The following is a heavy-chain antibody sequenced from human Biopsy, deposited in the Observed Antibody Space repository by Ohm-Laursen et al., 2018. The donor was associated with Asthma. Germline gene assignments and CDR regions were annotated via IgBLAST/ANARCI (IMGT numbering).Heavy chain of an antibody. V-gene: IGHV5-51*01. CDR3: ARHYSPTTVTTLNDY. D-gene: IGHD4-11*01. Sequence: ESLRISCKASGFTFTSYWIAWVRQMPGKGLEWVGIIYPGGSDTRYSPSFQGQVTILADKSITTAYLQWSSLKASDTAMYYCARHYSPTTVTTLNDYWGQGTLVTVSS. CDR1: GFTFTSYW. CDR2: IYPGGSDT. J-gene: IGHJ4*02.